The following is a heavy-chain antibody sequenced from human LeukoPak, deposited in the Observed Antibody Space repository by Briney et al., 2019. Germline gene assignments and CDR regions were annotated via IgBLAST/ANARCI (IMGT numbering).Heavy chain of an antibody. CDR3: ARDPGSGYEEHFDY. J-gene: IGHJ4*02. V-gene: IGHV3-30*02. CDR2: IRYDGSNK. CDR1: GFTFLSYG. D-gene: IGHD5-12*01. Sequence: GGSLRLSCAASGFTFLSYGMHWVRQAPGKGLEWVAFIRYDGSNKYYADSVKGRFTISRDNSKNTLYLQMNSLRAEDTAVYYCARDPGSGYEEHFDYWGQGTLVTVSS.